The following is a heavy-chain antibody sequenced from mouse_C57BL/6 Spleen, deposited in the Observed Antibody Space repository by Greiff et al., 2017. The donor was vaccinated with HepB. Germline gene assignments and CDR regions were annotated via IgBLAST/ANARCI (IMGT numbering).Heavy chain of an antibody. CDR2: IWAGGST. CDR3: ARLEDI. Sequence: QVQLQESGPGLVAPSQSLSITCTVSGFSLTSYGVHWVRQPPGKGLEWLGVIWAGGSTNYKSALIASLSISKDNSKSQDFLKMNSLQTDDTAMYYYARLEDIWGQGTTLTVSS. V-gene: IGHV2-9*02. D-gene: IGHD1-3*01. J-gene: IGHJ2*01. CDR1: GFSLTSYG.